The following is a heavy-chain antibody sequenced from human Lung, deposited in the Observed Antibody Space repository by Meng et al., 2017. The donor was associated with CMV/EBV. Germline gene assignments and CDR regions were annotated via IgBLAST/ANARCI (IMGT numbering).Heavy chain of an antibody. V-gene: IGHV4-61*01. D-gene: IGHD3-16*01. Sequence: SCTVSRGSVTSSSSYWTWIRQPPGKGLEWIGYVYYDGSTNYNPPIKSRVTISPDTSKNQFSLDLRSVTAADTAVYYCAREDEEGGYFYNWGQGPLVTVSS. J-gene: IGHJ4*02. CDR1: RGSVTSSSSY. CDR2: VYYDGST. CDR3: AREDEEGGYFYN.